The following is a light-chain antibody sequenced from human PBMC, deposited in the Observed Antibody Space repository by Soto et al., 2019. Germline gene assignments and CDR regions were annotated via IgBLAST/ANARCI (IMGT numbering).Light chain of an antibody. CDR2: GAS. CDR1: QSVTSSY. Sequence: EIVLTQSPGTLSLSPGERATLSCRASQSVTSSYLAWYQQKPRQAPRLLIYGASSRATDIPDRFSGSGSGTDFTLTISRLEPEDFAVYYCQQYGSSPLTFGGGTKVEIK. J-gene: IGKJ4*01. CDR3: QQYGSSPLT. V-gene: IGKV3-20*01.